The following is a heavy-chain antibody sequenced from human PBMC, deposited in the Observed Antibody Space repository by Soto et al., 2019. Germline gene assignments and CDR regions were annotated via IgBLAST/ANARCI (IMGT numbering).Heavy chain of an antibody. Sequence: QVQLQESGPGLVKPSQTLSLTCTVSGGSISSGGYYWSWIRQHPGKGLEWIGYIYYSGSTYYNPSLKSRVTIAVDTSTNQFSLNLSPVTAADTAVYYCARGSFRLRCHAYWGQGTLVTVSS. D-gene: IGHD4-17*01. CDR3: ARGSFRLRCHAY. CDR2: IYYSGST. V-gene: IGHV4-31*03. CDR1: GGSISSGGYY. J-gene: IGHJ4*02.